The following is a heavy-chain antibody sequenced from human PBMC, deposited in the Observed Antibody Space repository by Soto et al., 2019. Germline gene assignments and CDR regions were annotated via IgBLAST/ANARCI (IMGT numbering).Heavy chain of an antibody. V-gene: IGHV3-48*03. Sequence: GGSLRLSCAVSGFTFSSYEMNWVRQAPRKGLEWVSYISSSGSTIYYADSVKGRFTISRDNAKNSLYLQMNSLRAEDTAVYYCASQYSGYDPYYYYGMDVWGQGTTVTVSS. D-gene: IGHD5-12*01. CDR2: ISSSGSTI. J-gene: IGHJ6*02. CDR1: GFTFSSYE. CDR3: ASQYSGYDPYYYYGMDV.